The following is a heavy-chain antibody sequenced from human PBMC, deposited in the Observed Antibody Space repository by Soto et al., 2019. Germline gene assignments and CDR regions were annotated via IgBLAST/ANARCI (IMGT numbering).Heavy chain of an antibody. CDR2: ISGSGDTI. Sequence: QVQLVESGGTLVKPGGSLRLSCAASGFRFSDYFMNWIRQAPGKRLEWLSYISGSGDTIFYADSVKGRFTISRDNAKNSLYLQMDSLSADDTAVYYCARRSTMVTDFDYWGQGTLVAVSS. V-gene: IGHV3-11*01. D-gene: IGHD3-10*01. CDR1: GFRFSDYF. J-gene: IGHJ4*02. CDR3: ARRSTMVTDFDY.